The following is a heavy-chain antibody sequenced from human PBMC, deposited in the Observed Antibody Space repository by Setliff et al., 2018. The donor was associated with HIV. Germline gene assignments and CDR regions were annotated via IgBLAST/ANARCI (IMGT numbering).Heavy chain of an antibody. CDR1: GGSISGYY. V-gene: IGHV4-59*04. D-gene: IGHD4-4*01. CDR2: ISNSGKI. J-gene: IGHJ3*02. Sequence: NPSETLSLTCNVSGGSISGYYWSWIRQPPGKGLAWIGYISNSGKIYYDPSLNSRVTLSADTSKNQLSLKLTSVTAEDTGVYYCARTVPHSAAQDAFDIWGQGTVVTVSS. CDR3: ARTVPHSAAQDAFDI.